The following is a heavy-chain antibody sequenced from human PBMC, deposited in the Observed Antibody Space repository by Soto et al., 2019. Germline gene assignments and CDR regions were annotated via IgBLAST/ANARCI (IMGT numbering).Heavy chain of an antibody. Sequence: SETLSLTCTVSGGSVSSGCYYWSWIRQPPGKGLEWIGYIYYSGSTNYNPSLKSRVTISADTSKNQFPLKVSSVNAADTAVYYCARESTTFDYWGQGMLVTVSS. CDR1: GGSVSSGCYY. CDR2: IYYSGST. D-gene: IGHD1-26*01. CDR3: ARESTTFDY. J-gene: IGHJ4*02. V-gene: IGHV4-61*01.